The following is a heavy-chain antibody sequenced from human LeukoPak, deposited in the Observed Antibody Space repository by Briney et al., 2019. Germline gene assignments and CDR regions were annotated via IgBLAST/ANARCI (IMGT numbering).Heavy chain of an antibody. V-gene: IGHV4-59*01. J-gene: IGHJ3*02. CDR3: ARGDYYDSSGYYARAFDI. CDR1: GGSISSYY. Sequence: SETLSLTCTVSGGSISSYYWSWIRQPPGRGLEWIGYIYYSGSTNYNPSLKSRVTISVDTSKNQFSLKLSSVTAADTAVYYCARGDYYDSSGYYARAFDIWGRGTMVTVSS. D-gene: IGHD3-22*01. CDR2: IYYSGST.